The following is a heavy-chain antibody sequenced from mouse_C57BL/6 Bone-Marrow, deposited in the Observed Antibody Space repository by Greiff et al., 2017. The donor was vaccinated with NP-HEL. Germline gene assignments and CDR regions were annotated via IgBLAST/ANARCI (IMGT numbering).Heavy chain of an antibody. D-gene: IGHD3-2*02. Sequence: EVQLQESGAELVRPGASVKLSCTASGFNIQDDYMHWVKQRPEQGLEWIGWVDPENGDTEYASKFQGKATIPADTSSNTAYLQLSSLTSEDTAVYYCTTSGSSGFLTDAMDYWGQGTSVTVSS. CDR3: TTSGSSGFLTDAMDY. CDR1: GFNIQDDY. CDR2: VDPENGDT. V-gene: IGHV14-4*01. J-gene: IGHJ4*01.